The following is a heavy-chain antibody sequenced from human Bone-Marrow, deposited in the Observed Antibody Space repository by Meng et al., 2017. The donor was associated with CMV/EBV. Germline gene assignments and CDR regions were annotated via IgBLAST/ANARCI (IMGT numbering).Heavy chain of an antibody. V-gene: IGHV3-11*01. J-gene: IGHJ4*02. CDR3: ANSFRYCSGGSCFSGGDFDS. CDR1: FSHFY. D-gene: IGHD2-15*01. CDR2: ISPNDRTK. Sequence: FSHFYISWIRQAPGTGLEWVSYISPNDRTKYYADSVKGRFTISRENGLNSVYLEMNSLRAEDTAVYYCANSFRYCSGGSCFSGGDFDSWGQGTLVTVSS.